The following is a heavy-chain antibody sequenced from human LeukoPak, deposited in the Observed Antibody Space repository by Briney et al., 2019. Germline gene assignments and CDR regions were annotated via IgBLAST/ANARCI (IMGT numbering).Heavy chain of an antibody. D-gene: IGHD5-24*01. CDR1: GYTFTTYG. Sequence: GASVKVSCKASGYTFTTYGITWVRQAPGQGLEWMGWISAYNGNTNYAQKFQGRVTMTTDTSTSTAYMELRGLRSDDTAMYYCARALVDGYKELGYWGQGTLVTVSS. J-gene: IGHJ4*02. V-gene: IGHV1-18*01. CDR3: ARALVDGYKELGY. CDR2: ISAYNGNT.